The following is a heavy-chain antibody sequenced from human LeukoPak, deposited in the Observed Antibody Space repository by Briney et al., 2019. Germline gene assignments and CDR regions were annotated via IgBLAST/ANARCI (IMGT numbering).Heavy chain of an antibody. CDR3: ARSHSVAGLVLYYFDY. Sequence: SETLSLTCAVYGGSFSGYYWSWIRQPPGKGLEWIGEINHSGSTNYNPSLMSRVTISVDTSKNQFSLKLSSVTAADTAVYYCARSHSVAGLVLYYFDYWGQGTLVTVSS. CDR1: GGSFSGYY. V-gene: IGHV4-34*01. D-gene: IGHD3/OR15-3a*01. J-gene: IGHJ4*02. CDR2: INHSGST.